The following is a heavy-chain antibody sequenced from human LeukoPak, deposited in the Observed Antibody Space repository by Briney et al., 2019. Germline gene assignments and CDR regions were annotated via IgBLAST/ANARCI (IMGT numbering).Heavy chain of an antibody. V-gene: IGHV1-18*04. J-gene: IGHJ4*02. Sequence: ASVKVSCKASGYTFKKYAISWVRQAPGQGLEWMGWISTYNGDTRYADNLQGRVTMTTDTSATTAYMELRGLRPDDTAVYYCARDPSNTSGWYIFFDYWGQGTLVTVSS. CDR2: ISTYNGDT. CDR1: GYTFKKYA. D-gene: IGHD6-19*01. CDR3: ARDPSNTSGWYIFFDY.